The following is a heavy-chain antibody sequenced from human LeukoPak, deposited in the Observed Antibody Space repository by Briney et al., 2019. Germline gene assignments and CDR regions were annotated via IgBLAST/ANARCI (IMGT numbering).Heavy chain of an antibody. J-gene: IGHJ4*02. CDR1: GYTFTNYA. Sequence: ASVKVSCKASGYTFTNYAMHWVRQAPGQGLEWMGWINPNSGGTNYAQKFQGRVTMTRDTSISTAYMELSRLRSDDTAVYYCARGLVGPEPMDFDYWGQGTLVTVSS. V-gene: IGHV1-2*02. CDR3: ARGLVGPEPMDFDY. CDR2: INPNSGGT. D-gene: IGHD1-14*01.